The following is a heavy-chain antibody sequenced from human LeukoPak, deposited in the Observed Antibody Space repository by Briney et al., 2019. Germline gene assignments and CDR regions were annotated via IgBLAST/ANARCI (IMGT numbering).Heavy chain of an antibody. V-gene: IGHV5-51*01. D-gene: IGHD2-2*01. CDR1: GYSFTSYW. CDR2: IYPGDSDT. Sequence: GESLKISCKGSGYSFTSYWIGWVRQMPGKGLEWMGIIYPGDSDTRYSPSFQGQVTISADKSITTAYLQWSGLRASDTAMYYCARRSYSAAYHVDYWGQGTLVTVS. CDR3: ARRSYSAAYHVDY. J-gene: IGHJ4*02.